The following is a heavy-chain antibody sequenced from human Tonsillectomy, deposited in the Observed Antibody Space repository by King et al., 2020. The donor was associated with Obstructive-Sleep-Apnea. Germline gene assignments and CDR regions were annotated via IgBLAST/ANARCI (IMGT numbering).Heavy chain of an antibody. V-gene: IGHV3-74*01. CDR3: ARDGGYGDYVNFDY. CDR1: GFTFSSYW. J-gene: IGHJ4*02. CDR2: INSEGSST. D-gene: IGHD4-17*01. Sequence: VQLVESGGGLVQPGGSLRLSCAASGFTFSSYWMHWVRQAPGKGLVWVSRINSEGSSTSYADSVKGRFTISRDNAKNTLYLQMNSLSAEDTAVYYCARDGGYGDYVNFDYWGQGTLVTVSS.